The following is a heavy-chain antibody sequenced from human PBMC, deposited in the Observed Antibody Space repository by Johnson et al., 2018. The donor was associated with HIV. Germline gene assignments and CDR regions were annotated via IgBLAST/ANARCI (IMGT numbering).Heavy chain of an antibody. J-gene: IGHJ3*02. V-gene: IGHV3-33*01. CDR3: TSLYDNFWSGHYAFDI. D-gene: IGHD3-3*01. CDR1: GFTFSSYG. CDR2: IWYDGSNK. Sequence: QVQLVESGGGVVQPGRSLRLSCAASGFTFSSYGMPWVRQAPGKGLVWVAVIWYDGSNKYYADSVKGRFTISRDNSKNTLYLQMNSLKTEDTAIYYCTSLYDNFWSGHYAFDIWGQGTMVPVSS.